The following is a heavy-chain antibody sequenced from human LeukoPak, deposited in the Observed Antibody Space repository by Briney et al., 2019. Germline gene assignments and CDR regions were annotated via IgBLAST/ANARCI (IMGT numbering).Heavy chain of an antibody. CDR1: GFTFSGSA. V-gene: IGHV3-73*01. J-gene: IGHJ4*02. Sequence: PGGSLRLSCAASGFTFSGSAMHWVRQASGKGLEWVGRIRSKANSYATAYAASVKGRFTISRDDSKNTAYLQMNSLRAEDTAVYYCANRQWELLYYWGQGTLVTVSS. CDR3: ANRQWELLYY. D-gene: IGHD1-26*01. CDR2: IRSKANSYAT.